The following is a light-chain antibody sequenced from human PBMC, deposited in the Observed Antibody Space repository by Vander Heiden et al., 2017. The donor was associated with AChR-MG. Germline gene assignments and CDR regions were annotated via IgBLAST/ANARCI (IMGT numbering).Light chain of an antibody. CDR1: SSDVGGYNY. Sequence: QSALTQPASVSGSPGQSITISCTGTSSDVGGYNYVSWYQQHPGKAPKLMIDEVSNRPAGVSNRFSGSKSGNTASLTISGLQAEDEADYYCSSYTSGSTVYVFGSGTTVTGL. J-gene: IGLJ1*01. V-gene: IGLV2-14*01. CDR3: SSYTSGSTVYV. CDR2: EVS.